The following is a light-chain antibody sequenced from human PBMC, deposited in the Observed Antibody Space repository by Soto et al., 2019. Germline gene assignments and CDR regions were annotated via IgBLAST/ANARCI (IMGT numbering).Light chain of an antibody. CDR2: DVS. V-gene: IGLV2-14*03. J-gene: IGLJ2*01. CDR1: SSDVGGYNY. CDR3: SSYTSGSTVV. Sequence: QSALTQPASMSGSPGQSITISCTGTSSDVGGYNYVSWYQQHPGKAPKLMIFDVSHRPSGVSNRFSGSKSGNTASLTISGLQAEDEADYYCSSYTSGSTVVFGGGTKVTVL.